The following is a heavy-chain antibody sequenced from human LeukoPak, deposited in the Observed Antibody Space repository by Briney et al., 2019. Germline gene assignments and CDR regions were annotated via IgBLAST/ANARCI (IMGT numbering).Heavy chain of an antibody. V-gene: IGHV4-39*01. CDR1: GASISSTFYY. J-gene: IGHJ4*02. CDR3: ARQGDYYGSALDY. Sequence: ASETLSLTCTVSGASISSTFYYWGWIRQPPGKGLERIGSIFYSGSTYYNPSLKSRVTISVDTSKNQFSLKLTSVTAADTAVYYCARQGDYYGSALDYWGQGTLVTVSS. CDR2: IFYSGST. D-gene: IGHD3-10*01.